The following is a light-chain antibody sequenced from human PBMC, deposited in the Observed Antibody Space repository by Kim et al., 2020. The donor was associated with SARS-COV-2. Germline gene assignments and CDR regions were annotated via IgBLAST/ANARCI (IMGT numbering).Light chain of an antibody. CDR3: QQYYSIPYT. J-gene: IGKJ2*01. CDR1: ISNS. V-gene: IGKV1-NL1*01. CDR2: AAS. Sequence: ISNSLAWYQQKPGRAPKLLLYAASRLESGVPSSFSGSGSGTRYTLTISSLQPEDFATYYCQQYYSIPYTFGPGTKLEI.